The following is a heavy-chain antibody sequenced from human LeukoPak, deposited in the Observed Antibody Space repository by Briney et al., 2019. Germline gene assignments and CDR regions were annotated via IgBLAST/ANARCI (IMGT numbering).Heavy chain of an antibody. Sequence: ASVKVSCKASGYTFTGYYMHWVRRAPGQGLEWMGRINPNSGGTNYAQKFQGRVTMTRDTSISTAYMELSRLRSDDTAVYYCAREVLVSPYYFDYWGQGTLVTVSS. D-gene: IGHD4/OR15-4a*01. CDR2: INPNSGGT. CDR1: GYTFTGYY. V-gene: IGHV1-2*06. CDR3: AREVLVSPYYFDY. J-gene: IGHJ4*02.